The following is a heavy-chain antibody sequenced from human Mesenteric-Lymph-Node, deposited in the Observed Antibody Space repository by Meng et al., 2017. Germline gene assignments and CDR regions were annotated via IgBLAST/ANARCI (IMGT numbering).Heavy chain of an antibody. V-gene: IGHV3-7*01. CDR2: IKQDGNEK. J-gene: IGHJ6*02. CDR1: GFTFSNYW. D-gene: IGHD6-6*01. Sequence: GESLKISCAGSGFTFSNYWMTWVRQAPGKGLEWVANIKQDGNEKDYVDSVKGRFTISRDNVKNSVYLQMSSLRVEDTAVYYCARDHSSSSENYYYYYGMDVWGQGTTVTVSS. CDR3: ARDHSSSSENYYYYYGMDV.